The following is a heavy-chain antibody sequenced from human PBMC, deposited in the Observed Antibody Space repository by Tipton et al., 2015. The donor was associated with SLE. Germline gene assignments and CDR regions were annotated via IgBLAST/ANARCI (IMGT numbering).Heavy chain of an antibody. CDR1: GGSISSGSHW. CDR2: IYNSGST. J-gene: IGHJ4*02. CDR3: ARGYCSGDVCFGRGYFDY. D-gene: IGHD2-8*02. Sequence: TLSLTCTVSGGSISSGSHWWGWIRQPPGKGLEWIGIIYNSGSTYSSPSLKSRVTISVDTSKNQFSLKMSSVTAADTAVYYCARGYCSGDVCFGRGYFDYWGQGTQVTVSS. V-gene: IGHV4-39*07.